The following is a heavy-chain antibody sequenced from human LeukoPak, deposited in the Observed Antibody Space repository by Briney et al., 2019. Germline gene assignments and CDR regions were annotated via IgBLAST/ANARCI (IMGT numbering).Heavy chain of an antibody. D-gene: IGHD1-1*01. CDR2: INHSGST. V-gene: IGHV4-34*01. CDR1: GGSFSGYY. J-gene: IGHJ4*02. CDR3: ARGQTTQL. Sequence: SEILSLTCAVYGGSFSGYYWSWIRQPPGKGLEWIGEINHSGSTNYNPSLESRVTISVDTSKNQFSLKLSSVTAADTAVYYCARGQTTQLWGQGTLVTVSS.